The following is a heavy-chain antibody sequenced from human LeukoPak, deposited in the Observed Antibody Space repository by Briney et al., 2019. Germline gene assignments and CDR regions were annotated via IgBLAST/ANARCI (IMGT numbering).Heavy chain of an antibody. Sequence: PSETLSLTCTVSGGSISSYYWSWIRQPAGKGLEWIGRIYTSGSTNHNPSLKSRVTMSVDTSKNQFSLKLSSVTAADTAVYYCARTPQGYYDSSGYPMYYFDYWGQGTLVTVSS. J-gene: IGHJ4*02. V-gene: IGHV4-4*07. D-gene: IGHD3-22*01. CDR2: IYTSGST. CDR1: GGSISSYY. CDR3: ARTPQGYYDSSGYPMYYFDY.